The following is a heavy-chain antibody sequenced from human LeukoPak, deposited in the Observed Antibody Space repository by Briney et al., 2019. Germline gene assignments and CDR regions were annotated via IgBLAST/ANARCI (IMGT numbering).Heavy chain of an antibody. CDR1: RDSLCRVVYY. V-gene: IGHV4-30-4*01. Sequence: SSETLSLTCTLSRDSLCRVVYYWSGTRKPPGRGLEWFGYTYYRGSTYYNPPLKSRLTIPVDASKNHFSLRLNYVTAADTAVYYCARAAPGIAPLCQHWGQGTLVTVS. D-gene: IGHD6-13*01. CDR3: ARAAPGIAPLCQH. CDR2: TYYRGST. J-gene: IGHJ1*01.